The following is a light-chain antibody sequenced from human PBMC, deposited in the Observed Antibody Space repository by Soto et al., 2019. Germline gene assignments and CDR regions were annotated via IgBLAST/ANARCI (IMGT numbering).Light chain of an antibody. CDR2: GAS. CDR1: QSVSDK. Sequence: EIVMTQSPATLSVSPGERATLSCRASQSVSDKSAWYQQKPGQAPRLLIFGASTRATGIPARFSGSGSGTEFTLTISGLQSEDFAVYYCQQYNSWPYTFGQGTKLEIK. CDR3: QQYNSWPYT. V-gene: IGKV3-15*01. J-gene: IGKJ2*01.